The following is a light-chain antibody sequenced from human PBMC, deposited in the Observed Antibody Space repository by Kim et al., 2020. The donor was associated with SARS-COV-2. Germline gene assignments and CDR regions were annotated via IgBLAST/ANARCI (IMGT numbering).Light chain of an antibody. J-gene: IGLJ3*02. CDR3: NSRDSSGNHWV. V-gene: IGLV3-19*01. CDR1: SLRSYY. Sequence: ELTQDPAVSVALGQTVRITCQGDSLRSYYASWYQQKPGQAPVLVIYGKNNRPSGIPDRFSGSSSGNTASLTITGAQAEDEADYYCNSRDSSGNHWVFG. CDR2: GKN.